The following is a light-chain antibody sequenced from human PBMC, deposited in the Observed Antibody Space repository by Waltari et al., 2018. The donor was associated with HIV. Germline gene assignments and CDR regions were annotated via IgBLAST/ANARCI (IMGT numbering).Light chain of an antibody. J-gene: IGLJ3*02. CDR2: DTR. CDR1: VTSGHY. V-gene: IGLV7-46*01. Sequence: VTSGHYPYWFQQKPGQAPRTLIYDTRKKHSWTPARFSGSLLGDKAALTLSGAQPEDEAEYSCLLSYSGGRRVFGGGTKLTVL. CDR3: LLSYSGGRRV.